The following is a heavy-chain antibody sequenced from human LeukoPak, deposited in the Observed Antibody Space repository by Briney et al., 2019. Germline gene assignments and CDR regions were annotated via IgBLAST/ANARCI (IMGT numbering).Heavy chain of an antibody. CDR2: ISSSSSYI. Sequence: GGSLRLSCAASGFTFSSYSMNWVRQAPGKGLEWVSSISSSSSYIYYADSVKGRFTISRDNAKNSLYLQMNSLRAEDTAVYYCARTPETIFGVVDHYYMDVWGKGTTVTVSS. CDR1: GFTFSSYS. J-gene: IGHJ6*03. V-gene: IGHV3-21*01. D-gene: IGHD3-3*01. CDR3: ARTPETIFGVVDHYYMDV.